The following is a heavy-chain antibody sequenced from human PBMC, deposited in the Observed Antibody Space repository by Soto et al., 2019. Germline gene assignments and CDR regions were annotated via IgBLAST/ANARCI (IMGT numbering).Heavy chain of an antibody. V-gene: IGHV3-15*01. CDR2: IKSKTDGGTT. Sequence: PGGSLRLSWAASGFTFSNVWMSWVRQAPGKGLEWVGRIKSKTDGGTTDYAAPVKGRFTISRDDSKNTLYLQMNSLKTEDAAVYYCTTLGHYDFWSGPDYWGQGTLVTVSS. CDR1: GFTFSNVW. CDR3: TTLGHYDFWSGPDY. D-gene: IGHD3-3*01. J-gene: IGHJ4*02.